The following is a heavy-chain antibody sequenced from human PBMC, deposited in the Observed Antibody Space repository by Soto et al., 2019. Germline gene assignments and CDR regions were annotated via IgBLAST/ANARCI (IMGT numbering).Heavy chain of an antibody. D-gene: IGHD4-17*01. CDR2: IITLFGTA. J-gene: IGHJ4*02. CDR3: AREVGYGDFRAALLD. CDR1: GGTFSSHS. V-gene: IGHV1-69*01. Sequence: VQLMQSGAEVKQPGSSVKVSCKASGGTFSSHSINWVRQAPGQGLECMGGIITLFGTANYAQNFQGRDTITADQSTSTAYMELNSRRSDDTAVYYCAREVGYGDFRAALLDWGQGNLVTVYS.